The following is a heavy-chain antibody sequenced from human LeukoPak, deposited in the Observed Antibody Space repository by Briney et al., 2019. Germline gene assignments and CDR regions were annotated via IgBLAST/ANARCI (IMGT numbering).Heavy chain of an antibody. CDR1: GGPFSGYY. V-gene: IGHV4-34*01. CDR3: ARDIAVVTPGHIDY. D-gene: IGHD4-23*01. J-gene: IGHJ4*02. Sequence: PAVTLTLICGVYGGPFSGYYWSWIRQPPGKGLEWIGEIKHSASTNYNLSRKIRVTISVDTSKNQFSLKLSSVTAADTAVYYCARDIAVVTPGHIDYWGQGTLVTVSS. CDR2: IKHSAST.